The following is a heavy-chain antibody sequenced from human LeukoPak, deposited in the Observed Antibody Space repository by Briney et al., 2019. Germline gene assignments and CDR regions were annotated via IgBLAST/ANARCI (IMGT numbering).Heavy chain of an antibody. D-gene: IGHD4-23*01. CDR2: LSSSSSDI. CDR1: GFTLSSYA. CDR3: VTDYGGSSGAFDI. V-gene: IGHV3-21*01. Sequence: GGSLRLSCTGSGFTLSSYAMNWAPRPPGQGLEWVSPLSSSSSDIYYTDSVKGRFTISRDNAKNSLYLQMNSLRAEDTAVYYCVTDYGGSSGAFDIWGQGTMVTISS. J-gene: IGHJ3*02.